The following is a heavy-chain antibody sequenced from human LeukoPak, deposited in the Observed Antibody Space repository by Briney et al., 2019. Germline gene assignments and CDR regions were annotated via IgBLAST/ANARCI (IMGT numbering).Heavy chain of an antibody. CDR1: GGSISSYN. V-gene: IGHV4-4*07. CDR2: IYTSGST. Sequence: PSETLSLTCTVSGGSISSYNWRWIRQPAGKGLEWIGRIYTSGSTNYNPSLKRRVTMSVETSKNQLSLQLSSVTAADTAVYYCARGAYSGYFLAWGQGTLVTVSS. CDR3: ARGAYSGYFLA. J-gene: IGHJ5*02. D-gene: IGHD3-22*01.